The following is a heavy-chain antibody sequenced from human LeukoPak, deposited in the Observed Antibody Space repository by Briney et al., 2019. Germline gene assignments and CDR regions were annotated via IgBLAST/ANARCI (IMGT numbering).Heavy chain of an antibody. CDR2: ISHRGST. D-gene: IGHD1-26*01. J-gene: IGHJ4*02. CDR1: GEYINNGGHY. CDR3: ARSEDSGSYFSFDY. Sequence: SETLSLTCSVGGEYINNGGHYWSWIRQPPGKALEYIGYISHRGSTYYNPSLKSRLTISVDGSRNQFSLKLRSVAAADTAVYYCARSEDSGSYFSFDYWGQGTLVTVSS. V-gene: IGHV4-30-2*01.